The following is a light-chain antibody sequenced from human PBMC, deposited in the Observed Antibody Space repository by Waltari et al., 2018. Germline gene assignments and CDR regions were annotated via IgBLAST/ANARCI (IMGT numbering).Light chain of an antibody. CDR1: NSNIARNF. J-gene: IGLJ2*01. V-gene: IGLV1-47*01. CDR3: STWNNDLGGFVL. Sequence: QSVLTQPPSVSGTSGQTITIPCSGSNSNIARNFVYWYQQLPGAPPRPLIYRTDQRPSGIPDRFSGSKSGTSASLAISGLRSDDEGDYFCSTWNNDLGGFVLFGEGTRLTVL. CDR2: RTD.